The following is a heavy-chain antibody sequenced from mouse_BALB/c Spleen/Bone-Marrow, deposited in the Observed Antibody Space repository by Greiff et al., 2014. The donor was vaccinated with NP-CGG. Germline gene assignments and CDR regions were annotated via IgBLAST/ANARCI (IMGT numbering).Heavy chain of an antibody. CDR2: IYPGDGDT. CDR3: ARGFAFDY. V-gene: IGHV1-87*01. Sequence: QVQLQQPGAELARPGASVKLSCKASGYTFTSYWMQWVKQRPGQGLEWIGAIYPGDGDTRYTQKFKGKATLTADKSSSTAYMQLSSLASEDSAVYYCARGFAFDYWGQGTTLTVSS. CDR1: GYTFTSYW. J-gene: IGHJ2*01.